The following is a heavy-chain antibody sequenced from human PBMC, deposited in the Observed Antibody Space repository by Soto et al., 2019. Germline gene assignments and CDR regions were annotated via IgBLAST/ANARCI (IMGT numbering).Heavy chain of an antibody. D-gene: IGHD2-2*01. CDR2: INHSGST. J-gene: IGHJ6*02. CDR1: GGSFSGYY. CDR3: ARAYCSSTSCHAYYYYGMNV. Sequence: SETLSLTCAVYGGSFSGYYWSWIRQPPGKGLEWIGEINHSGSTNYNPSLKSRVTISVDTSKNQFSLKLSSVTAADTAVYYCARAYCSSTSCHAYYYYGMNVWGQGTTVTVSS. V-gene: IGHV4-34*01.